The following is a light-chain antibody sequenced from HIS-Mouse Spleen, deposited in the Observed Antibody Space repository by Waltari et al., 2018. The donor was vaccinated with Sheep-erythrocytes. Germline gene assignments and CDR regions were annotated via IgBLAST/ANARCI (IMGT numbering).Light chain of an antibody. CDR2: DVS. CDR1: SSDVGGYNY. CDR3: SSYAGSNNFVV. Sequence: QSALTQPRSVSGSPGQSVTISCTGTSSDVGGYNYVSWYQQHPGKALKLMIYDVSKRPSGVPGRFSGSKSGNTASLTISGLQAEDEADYYCSSYAGSNNFVVFGGGTKLTVL. V-gene: IGLV2-11*01. J-gene: IGLJ2*01.